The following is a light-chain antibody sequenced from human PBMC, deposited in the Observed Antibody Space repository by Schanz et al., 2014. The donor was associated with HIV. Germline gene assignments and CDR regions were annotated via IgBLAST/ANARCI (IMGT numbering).Light chain of an antibody. CDR3: SSFAGNNKLL. Sequence: QSALTQPPSASGSPGQSVTISCTGTSSDVGGHNYVSWYQHHPGKAPKLIIFEVSERPSGVPDRFSGSKSGNTASLTVSGLQAEDEADYYCSSFAGNNKLLFGGGTKLTVL. J-gene: IGLJ2*01. CDR1: SSDVGGHNY. CDR2: EVS. V-gene: IGLV2-8*01.